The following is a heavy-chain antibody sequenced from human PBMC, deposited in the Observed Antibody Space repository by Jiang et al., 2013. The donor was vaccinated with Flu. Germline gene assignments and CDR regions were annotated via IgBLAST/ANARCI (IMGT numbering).Heavy chain of an antibody. CDR1: GFSLSTSGMC. CDR3: ARSGPYNWRWYYFDY. CDR2: IDWDDDK. J-gene: IGHJ4*02. D-gene: IGHD1-20*01. V-gene: IGHV2-70*01. Sequence: PTQTLTLTCTFSGFSLSTSGMCVSWIRQPPGKALEWLALIDWDDDKYYSTSLKTRLTISKDTSKNQVVLTMTNMDPVDTATYYCARSGPYNWRWYYFDYWGQGTLVTVSS.